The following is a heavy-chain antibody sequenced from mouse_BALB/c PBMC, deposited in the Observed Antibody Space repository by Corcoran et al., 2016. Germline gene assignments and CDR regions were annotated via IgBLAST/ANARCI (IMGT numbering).Heavy chain of an antibody. V-gene: IGHV3-6*02. J-gene: IGHJ2*01. Sequence: DEQLQESGPGLVKPSQSLSLTCSVTGYSITSGYYWNWIRQFPGNKLEWMGYISYDGSNNYNPSLKNRISITRDTSKNQFFLKLNSVTTEDTATYYCAREGNGFDYWGQGTTLTVSS. CDR2: ISYDGSN. CDR1: GYSITSGYY. CDR3: AREGNGFDY.